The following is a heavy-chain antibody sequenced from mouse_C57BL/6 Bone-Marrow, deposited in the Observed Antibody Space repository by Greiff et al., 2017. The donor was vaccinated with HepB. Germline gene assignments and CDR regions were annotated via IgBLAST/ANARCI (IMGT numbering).Heavy chain of an antibody. CDR3: ERCNYGSSH. CDR2: INPGSGGT. J-gene: IGHJ2*01. D-gene: IGHD1-1*01. Sequence: VQLQQSGAELVRPGTSVKVSCKASGYAFTNSLIEWVKQRPGQGLEWIGVINPGSGGTNYNEKFKGKATLTADKSSSTAYMQLSSLTSEDSAFYFCERCNYGSSHWGQGTTLTVSS. CDR1: GYAFTNSL. V-gene: IGHV1-54*01.